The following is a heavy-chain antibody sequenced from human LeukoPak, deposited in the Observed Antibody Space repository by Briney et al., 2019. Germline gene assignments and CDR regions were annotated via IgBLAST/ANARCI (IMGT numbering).Heavy chain of an antibody. J-gene: IGHJ5*02. Sequence: ASAKVSCKTSGYTLTTYGITWVRQAPGQGLEWMGWISGYNGNTNCAQKLQDRVTLTTDTSTSTAYMELRSLRSDDTAVYYCARSAAAGPRDWFDPWGQGTLVTVSS. V-gene: IGHV1-18*01. CDR1: GYTLTTYG. CDR2: ISGYNGNT. CDR3: ARSAAAGPRDWFDP. D-gene: IGHD6-13*01.